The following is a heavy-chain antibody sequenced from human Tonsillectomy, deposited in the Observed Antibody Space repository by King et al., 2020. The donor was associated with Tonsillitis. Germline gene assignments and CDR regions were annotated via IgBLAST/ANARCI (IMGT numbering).Heavy chain of an antibody. J-gene: IGHJ4*02. CDR1: GFIFSHYA. D-gene: IGHD5-18*01. CDR3: AKRRPNSRAHGEFDY. V-gene: IGHV3-30*18. CDR2: VAYDGSDK. Sequence: VQLVESGGGVVQPGRSLRLSCAASGFIFSHYAMHCSRQTPGSGLEWVAVVAYDGSDKSYTDSVRSRFTNSRDNSKNTLVLQMNSLRPEDTAVYYSAKRRPNSRAHGEFDYWGQGTLVTVSS.